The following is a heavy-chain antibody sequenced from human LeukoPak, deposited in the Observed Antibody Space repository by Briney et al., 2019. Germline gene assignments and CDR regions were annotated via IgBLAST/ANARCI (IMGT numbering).Heavy chain of an antibody. D-gene: IGHD3-10*01. CDR1: GFTFDDYG. J-gene: IGHJ4*02. Sequence: GRSLRLSCAASGFTFDDYGMSWVRQAPGKGLEWVSDINWNGGSTGYADSVKGRFTISRDNAKNSLYLQMNSLRAEDTALYHCARDRRFGELPDYWGQGTLVTVSS. CDR3: ARDRRFGELPDY. CDR2: INWNGGST. V-gene: IGHV3-20*01.